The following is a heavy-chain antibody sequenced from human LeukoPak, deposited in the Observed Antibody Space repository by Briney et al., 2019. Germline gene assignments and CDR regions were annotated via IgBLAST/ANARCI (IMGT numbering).Heavy chain of an antibody. V-gene: IGHV4-59*01. CDR3: ARETSLAGFASGLGFNY. D-gene: IGHD6-19*01. J-gene: IGHJ4*02. Sequence: SETLSLTCTVSGASISSWYWSWIRQPPGKGLEWIGYIYGSGNTNYNPSLKSRVTMSIDTSKNQFSLMLTSVTAADTATYYCARETSLAGFASGLGFNYWGQGILVTVSS. CDR2: IYGSGNT. CDR1: GASISSWY.